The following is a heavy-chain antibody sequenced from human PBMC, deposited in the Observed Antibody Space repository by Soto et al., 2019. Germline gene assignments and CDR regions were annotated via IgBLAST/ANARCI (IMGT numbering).Heavy chain of an antibody. D-gene: IGHD3-3*01. CDR3: ARSYFDSWTEYSNPVKY. J-gene: IGHJ4*02. Sequence: QVQLVQSAAEVKKPGASVKVSCKASGYTFANYDISWLRQAPGQGLEWMGWISTKSGNTEYAPNVQGRVTLTADSSTTTVHMELRSLGSDDTAVYYCARSYFDSWTEYSNPVKYWGQGTQVAVSS. CDR1: GYTFANYD. V-gene: IGHV1-18*04. CDR2: ISTKSGNT.